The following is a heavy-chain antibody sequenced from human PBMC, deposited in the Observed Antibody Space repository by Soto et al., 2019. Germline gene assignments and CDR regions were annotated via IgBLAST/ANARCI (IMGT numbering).Heavy chain of an antibody. J-gene: IGHJ4*02. CDR2: ISGSGGST. CDR3: APVGTSPPLGY. CDR1: GFTFSSYA. Sequence: EVQLLESGGGLVQPGRSLRLSCAASGFTFSSYAMSWVREAPGKGLEWVSAISGSGGSTYYADSVKGRFTISRDNSKNTLYLQMNSLRAEDTAVYYCAPVGTSPPLGYWGQGTLVTVSS. D-gene: IGHD1-26*01. V-gene: IGHV3-23*01.